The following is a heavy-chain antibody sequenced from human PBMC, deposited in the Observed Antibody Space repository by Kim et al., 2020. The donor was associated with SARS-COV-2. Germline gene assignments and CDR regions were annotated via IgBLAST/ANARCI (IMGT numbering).Heavy chain of an antibody. D-gene: IGHD6-13*01. J-gene: IGHJ4*02. CDR1: GFTSSSYW. CDR3: ARPHSSSWYVVDY. Sequence: GGSLRLSCAVSGFTSSSYWMHWVRQAPGKGLVWVSRINGDGSSTTYADSVKGRFTISRDSAKNTLYMQMNSLRAEDTALYYCARPHSSSWYVVDYWGQGTLVTVSS. V-gene: IGHV3-74*01. CDR2: INGDGSST.